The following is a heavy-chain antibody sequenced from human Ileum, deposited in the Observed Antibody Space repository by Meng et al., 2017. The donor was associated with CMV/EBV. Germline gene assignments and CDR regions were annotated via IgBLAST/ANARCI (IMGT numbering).Heavy chain of an antibody. V-gene: IGHV4-4*07. CDR2: LRTSGTI. Sequence: QIQVRELGPGLVKPSETLSLTCSVSGGSISDYHWTWIRKSAGKGLQWLGRLRTSGTIDHNPSFKSRVTLSIDTSKNQFSLKLTSVTAADTAVYYCGRAGARGVPVDIWGQGTLVTVSS. J-gene: IGHJ4*02. CDR1: GGSISDYH. D-gene: IGHD3-10*01. CDR3: GRAGARGVPVDI.